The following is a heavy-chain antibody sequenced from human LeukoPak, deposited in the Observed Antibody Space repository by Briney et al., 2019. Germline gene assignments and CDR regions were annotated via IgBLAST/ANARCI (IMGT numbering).Heavy chain of an antibody. CDR1: GGTFSSYA. D-gene: IGHD7-27*01. J-gene: IGHJ2*01. Sequence: SVKVSCKASGGTFSSYAISWVRQAPGQGLEWMGGIIPIFGTANYAQKFQGRVTITADESTGTAYMELSSLRSEDTAVYYCATPLGPDWYLDLWGRGTLVTVSS. V-gene: IGHV1-69*13. CDR3: ATPLGPDWYLDL. CDR2: IIPIFGTA.